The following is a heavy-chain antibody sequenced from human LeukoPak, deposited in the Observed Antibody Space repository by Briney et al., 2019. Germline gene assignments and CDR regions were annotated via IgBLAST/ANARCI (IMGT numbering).Heavy chain of an antibody. V-gene: IGHV3-9*01. CDR1: GFTFDDYA. D-gene: IGHD3-3*01. Sequence: GGSLRLSCAASGFTFDDYAMHWVRQAPGKGLEWVSGISWNSGSIGYADSVKGRFTISRDNAENSLYLQMNSLRAEDTALYYCAKGPGKWLLLSHFDYWGQGTLVTVSS. CDR3: AKGPGKWLLLSHFDY. CDR2: ISWNSGSI. J-gene: IGHJ4*02.